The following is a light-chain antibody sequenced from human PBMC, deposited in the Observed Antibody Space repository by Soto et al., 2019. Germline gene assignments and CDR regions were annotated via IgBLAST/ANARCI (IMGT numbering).Light chain of an antibody. CDR2: DAS. J-gene: IGKJ1*01. CDR3: QQRSDWPLT. CDR1: QSVSSY. V-gene: IGKV3-11*01. Sequence: EIVLTQSPATLPLSPGERATHSCRASQSVSSYFAWYQQKPGQAPRLLIYDASSRATGIPARFSGSGSGTDFTLTISSLEPEDFAVYYCQQRSDWPLTFGQGTKVDIK.